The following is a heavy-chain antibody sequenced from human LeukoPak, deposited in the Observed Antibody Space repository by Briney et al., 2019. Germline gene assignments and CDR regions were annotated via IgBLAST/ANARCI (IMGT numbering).Heavy chain of an antibody. J-gene: IGHJ5*02. CDR2: IYYSGST. CDR3: ARVGFDIVVVPAAMLGWFDP. Sequence: SETLSLTCTVSGGSISSSSYYWGWIRQPPGKGLEWIGSIYYSGSTYYNPSLKSRVTISVDTSKNQFSLKLSSVTAADTAVYYCARVGFDIVVVPAAMLGWFDPWGQGTLVTVSS. D-gene: IGHD2-2*01. V-gene: IGHV4-39*01. CDR1: GGSISSSSYY.